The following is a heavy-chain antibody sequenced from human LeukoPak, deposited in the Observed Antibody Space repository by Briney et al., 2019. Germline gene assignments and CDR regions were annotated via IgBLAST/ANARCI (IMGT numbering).Heavy chain of an antibody. Sequence: ASVKVSCKASGYTFTGYYMHWVRQAPGQGLEWIGWINPNSGGTNYAQKFQGRVTMTRDTSISTAYMELSRLRSDDTAVYYCARSDIQLGADDYWGQGNLVTVSS. CDR1: GYTFTGYY. D-gene: IGHD5-18*01. CDR3: ARSDIQLGADDY. CDR2: INPNSGGT. J-gene: IGHJ4*02. V-gene: IGHV1-2*02.